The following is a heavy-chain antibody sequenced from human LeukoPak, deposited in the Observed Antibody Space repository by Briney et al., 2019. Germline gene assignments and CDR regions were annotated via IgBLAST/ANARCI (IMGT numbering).Heavy chain of an antibody. CDR2: ISGSGGST. D-gene: IGHD3-22*01. J-gene: IGHJ5*02. CDR1: GFTFSSYA. V-gene: IGHV3-23*01. CDR3: AKERAIVVARYWFDP. Sequence: EGSLRLSCAASGFTFSSYAMSWVRQAPGKGLEWVSAISGSGGSTYYADSVKGRFTISRDNSKNTLYLQMNSLRAEDTAVYYCAKERAIVVARYWFDPWGQGTLVTVSS.